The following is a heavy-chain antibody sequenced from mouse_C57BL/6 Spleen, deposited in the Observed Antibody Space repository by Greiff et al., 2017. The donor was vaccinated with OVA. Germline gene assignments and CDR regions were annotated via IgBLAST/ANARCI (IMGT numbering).Heavy chain of an antibody. CDR2: IWSDGST. D-gene: IGHD2-4*01. J-gene: IGHJ4*01. V-gene: IGHV2-6*03. CDR3: ARPPYDYDYAMDY. CDR1: GFSLTSYG. Sequence: VQLQESGPGLVAPSQSLSITCTVSGFSLTSYGVHWVRQPPGKGLVWLVVIWSDGSTTYNSALKSRLSISKDNSKSQVFLKMNSLQTDDTAMYYCARPPYDYDYAMDYWGQGTSVTVSS.